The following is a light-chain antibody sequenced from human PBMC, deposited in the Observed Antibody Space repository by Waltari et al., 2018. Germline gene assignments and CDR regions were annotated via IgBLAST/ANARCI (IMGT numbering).Light chain of an antibody. J-gene: IGKJ5*01. CDR2: GAS. V-gene: IGKV3-15*01. CDR3: QQYNNWPFT. Sequence: EMVMTQSPATLSLSPGEGATLSCRASQTVSSNLAWYQQKPGQAPRLLIYGASTRATGIPARFSCSGSGTDFTLTISSLQSEDFAVYYCQQYNNWPFTFGQGTRLEIK. CDR1: QTVSSN.